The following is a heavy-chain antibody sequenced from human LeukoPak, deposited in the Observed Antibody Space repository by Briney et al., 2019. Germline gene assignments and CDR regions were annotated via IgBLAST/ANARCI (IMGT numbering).Heavy chain of an antibody. J-gene: IGHJ6*02. Sequence: SETLSLTCAVYGGSFSDYYWSWIRQPPGKGLEWIGYIYYSGSTYYNPSLKSRVTISVDTSKNQFSLKLSSVTAADTAVYYCASSPIAARPWNGMDVWGQGTTVTVSS. V-gene: IGHV4-34*09. CDR2: IYYSGST. CDR1: GGSFSDYY. CDR3: ASSPIAARPWNGMDV. D-gene: IGHD6-6*01.